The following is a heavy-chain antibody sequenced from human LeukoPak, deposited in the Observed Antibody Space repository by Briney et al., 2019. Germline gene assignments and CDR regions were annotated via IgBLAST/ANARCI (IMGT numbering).Heavy chain of an antibody. V-gene: IGHV4-4*09. CDR2: IYTSGST. CDR3: ARTTRDGYEDY. D-gene: IGHD5-24*01. Sequence: SETLSLTCTVSGGSISSYYWSWIRQPPGKGLEWIGYIYTSGSTNCNPSLKSRVTISVDTSKNQFSLKLSSVTAADTAVYYCARTTRDGYEDYWGQGTLVTVSS. CDR1: GGSISSYY. J-gene: IGHJ4*02.